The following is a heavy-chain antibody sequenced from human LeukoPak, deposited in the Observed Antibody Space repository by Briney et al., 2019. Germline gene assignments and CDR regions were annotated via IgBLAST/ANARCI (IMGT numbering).Heavy chain of an antibody. CDR1: GFTFSSYS. CDR3: ARDQSGTVVTPLDY. Sequence: GGSLRLSCAASGFTFSSYSMNWVRQAPGKGLEWVSYISSSSSTIYYADSVKGRFTISRDNAKNSLYLQMNSLRAEDTAVYYCARDQSGTVVTPLDYWGQGTLVTVSS. CDR2: ISSSSSTI. D-gene: IGHD4-23*01. V-gene: IGHV3-48*01. J-gene: IGHJ4*02.